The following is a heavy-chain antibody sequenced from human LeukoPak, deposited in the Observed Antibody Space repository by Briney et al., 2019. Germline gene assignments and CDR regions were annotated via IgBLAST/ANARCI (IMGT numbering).Heavy chain of an antibody. CDR1: GYSFTNYW. V-gene: IGHV5-51*01. J-gene: IGHJ1*01. CDR3: ARAYCSSTSCPEYFQH. CDR2: IYPGDSDT. D-gene: IGHD2-2*01. Sequence: GESLKISCQSSGYSFTNYWIGWVRQMPGKGLEWMGIIYPGDSDTRYSPSFQGQVTISADKSISTAYLQWSSLKASDTAMYYCARAYCSSTSCPEYFQHWGQGTLVTVSS.